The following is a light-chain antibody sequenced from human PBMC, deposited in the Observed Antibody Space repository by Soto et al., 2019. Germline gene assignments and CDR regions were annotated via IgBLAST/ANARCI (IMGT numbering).Light chain of an antibody. CDR2: YAS. J-gene: IGKJ5*01. CDR1: QSVRNN. V-gene: IGKV3-15*01. Sequence: EIMMTQSPATLSVSPGERATLSCRASQSVRNNLDWYQQRRGQAPRLLIYYASTRATGVPARFSGSGSGTKFTLTIISIHDEDSALYYGQQYNNWPPITFGQGTRLEIK. CDR3: QQYNNWPPIT.